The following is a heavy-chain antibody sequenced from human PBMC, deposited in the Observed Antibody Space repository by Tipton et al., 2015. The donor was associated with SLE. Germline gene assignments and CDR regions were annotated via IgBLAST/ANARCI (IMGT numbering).Heavy chain of an antibody. CDR1: GGSISSYY. V-gene: IGHV4-59*01. Sequence: TLSLTCTASGGSISSYYWTWIRQPPGKGLEWIGYIYYSGSTNYNPSLKSRVSISLDMSKNQFSLKLRSVTAADTAVYYCVAGSSGGAFDIWGQGTMVTVSS. J-gene: IGHJ3*02. CDR3: VAGSSGGAFDI. CDR2: IYYSGST. D-gene: IGHD6-13*01.